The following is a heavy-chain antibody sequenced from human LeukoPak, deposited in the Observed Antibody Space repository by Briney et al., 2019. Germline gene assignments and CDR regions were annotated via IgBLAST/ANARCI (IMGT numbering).Heavy chain of an antibody. CDR2: IYPGDSDT. J-gene: IGHJ4*02. V-gene: IGHV5-51*01. CDR1: GYTFATYW. D-gene: IGHD6-19*01. CDR3: ARQGYSSADY. Sequence: GESLKISCKGSGYTFATYWIGWVRQMPGKGLEWMGIIYPGDSDTRYSPSFQGQVTISADKSISTAYLQWGSLKASDTAMYYCARQGYSSADYWGQGTLVTVSS.